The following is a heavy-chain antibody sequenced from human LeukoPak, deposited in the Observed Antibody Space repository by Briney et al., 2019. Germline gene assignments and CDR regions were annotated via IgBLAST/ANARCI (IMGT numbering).Heavy chain of an antibody. CDR3: ARGRGSRTGSNGDYLDY. D-gene: IGHD1-1*01. V-gene: IGHV1-69*04. CDR2: IIPILGLR. Sequence: GSSVKVSCKPSGGPFSRHAVNWVRQAPGQGLEWMGRIIPILGLRHYAQRFHGRVTITADKSTSTVYMDVTSLRSEDTAVDFCARGRGSRTGSNGDYLDYWGQGTLVTVSS. J-gene: IGHJ4*02. CDR1: GGPFSRHA.